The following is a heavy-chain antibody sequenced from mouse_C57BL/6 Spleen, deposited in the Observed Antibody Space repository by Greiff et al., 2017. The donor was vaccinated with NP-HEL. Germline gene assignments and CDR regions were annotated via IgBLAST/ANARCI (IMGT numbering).Heavy chain of an antibody. D-gene: IGHD3-2*02. Sequence: EVKLMESGGDLVKPGGSLKLSCAASGFTFSSYGMSWVRQTPDKRLEWVATISSGGSYTYYPDSVKGRFTISRDNAKNTLYLQMSSLKSEDTAMYYCARRDSSGPLDYWGQGTTLTVSS. V-gene: IGHV5-6*02. CDR1: GFTFSSYG. J-gene: IGHJ2*01. CDR2: ISSGGSYT. CDR3: ARRDSSGPLDY.